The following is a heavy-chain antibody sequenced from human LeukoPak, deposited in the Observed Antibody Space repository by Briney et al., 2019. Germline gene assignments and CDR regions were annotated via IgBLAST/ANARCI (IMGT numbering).Heavy chain of an antibody. D-gene: IGHD2-8*02. J-gene: IGHJ4*02. Sequence: PGGSLRVSCEASGFTFTTYWMSWIRQAPGKGLEWVADINQDGTDKYYVDSVKGRFTFSRDNAQNSLYLQMSSLRVEATAVYYCVTYSTGLYKRLEFWGQGTQVTVSS. CDR3: VTYSTGLYKRLEF. CDR2: INQDGTDK. V-gene: IGHV3-7*03. CDR1: GFTFTTYW.